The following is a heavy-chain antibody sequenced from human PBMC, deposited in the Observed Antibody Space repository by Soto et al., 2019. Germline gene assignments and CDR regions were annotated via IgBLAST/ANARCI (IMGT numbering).Heavy chain of an antibody. Sequence: QVQLVESGGGLVKPGGSLRLSCAASGFTFSDYYMSWIRQAPGKGLGWVSYISSSSSYTNYADSVKGRFTISRDNAKNSLYLQMNSLRAEDTAVYYCATTTTVTLFDYWGQGTLVTVSS. J-gene: IGHJ4*02. CDR3: ATTTTVTLFDY. CDR2: ISSSSSYT. CDR1: GFTFSDYY. V-gene: IGHV3-11*05. D-gene: IGHD4-17*01.